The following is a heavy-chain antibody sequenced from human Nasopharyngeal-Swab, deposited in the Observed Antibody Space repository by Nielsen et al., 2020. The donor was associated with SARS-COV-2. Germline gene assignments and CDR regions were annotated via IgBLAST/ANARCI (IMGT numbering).Heavy chain of an antibody. D-gene: IGHD5-18*01. CDR2: ISDGTT. CDR3: HTAMVTASYYYYMDV. V-gene: IGHV3-38-3*01. J-gene: IGHJ6*03. Sequence: GESLKISCAVSGFTFSNYAMSWVRQAPGKGLEWDSDISDGTTYYADSRRGRFPISRDNAKNTLYLQMNSLRAEDTAVYYCHTAMVTASYYYYMDVWGKGTTVTVSS. CDR1: GFTFSNYA.